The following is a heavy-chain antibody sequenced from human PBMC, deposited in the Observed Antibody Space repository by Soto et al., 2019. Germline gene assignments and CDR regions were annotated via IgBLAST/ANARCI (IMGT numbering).Heavy chain of an antibody. V-gene: IGHV3-74*01. CDR1: GFTFSSYW. CDR2: INSDGSST. CDR3: ASLVAVAGQKDWFDP. D-gene: IGHD6-19*01. Sequence: PGGSLRLSCAASGFTFSSYWMHWVRQAPGKGLVWVSRINSDGSSTSYADSVKGRFTISRDNAKNTLYLQMNSLRAEDTAVYYCASLVAVAGQKDWFDPWGQGTLVTVSS. J-gene: IGHJ5*02.